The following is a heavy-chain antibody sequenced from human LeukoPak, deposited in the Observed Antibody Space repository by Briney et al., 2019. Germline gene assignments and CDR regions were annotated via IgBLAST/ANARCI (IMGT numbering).Heavy chain of an antibody. CDR2: INPSGGST. CDR1: GYTFTSYY. D-gene: IGHD5-24*01. J-gene: IGHJ6*03. Sequence: ASGKVSCKASGYTFTSYYMHWVRQAPGQGLEWMGIINPSGGSTSYAQKFQGRVTMTRDTSTSTVYMELSSLRSEDTAVYYCARNTYGYKFSMDVWGKGTTVTVSS. CDR3: ARNTYGYKFSMDV. V-gene: IGHV1-46*01.